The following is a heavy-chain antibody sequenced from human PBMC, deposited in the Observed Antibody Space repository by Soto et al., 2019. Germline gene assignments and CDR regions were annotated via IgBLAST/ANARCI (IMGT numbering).Heavy chain of an antibody. CDR3: VREGVGPTYGGVDP. Sequence: QVQLVQSGAEVKKPGASVKVSCEATGYTFTGNYLHWVRQAPGQGLEWMGWIHPHSGATKYAQKFQGWVTMTRDTSISTAYLDLSSLKSNDTAVYYCVREGVGPTYGGVDPWGQGTLVTVSS. CDR1: GYTFTGNY. V-gene: IGHV1-2*04. CDR2: IHPHSGAT. J-gene: IGHJ5*02. D-gene: IGHD2-8*01.